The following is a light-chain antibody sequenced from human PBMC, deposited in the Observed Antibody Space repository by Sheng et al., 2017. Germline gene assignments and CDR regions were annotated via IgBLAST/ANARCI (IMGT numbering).Light chain of an antibody. CDR2: RAS. CDR1: QSISSY. J-gene: IGKJ1*01. V-gene: IGKV1-5*03. Sequence: DIQMTQSPSSLSASVGDRVTITCRASQSISSYLNWYQQKPGKAPKVLIYRASNLESGVPSRFSGSGSGTEFTLTINSLQSEDFATYYCQQYNSYLWTFGQGTKVEIK. CDR3: QQYNSYLWT.